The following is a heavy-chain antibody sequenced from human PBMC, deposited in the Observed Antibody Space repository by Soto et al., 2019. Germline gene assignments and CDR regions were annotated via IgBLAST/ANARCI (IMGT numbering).Heavy chain of an antibody. CDR3: LLSARNYHYNHLAF. CDR1: GYNFINYW. J-gene: IGHJ6*02. Sequence: GESLKISCKGSGYNFINYWIACVRQMPGRGLEWMGIISPGDSHAKYSPSLQGQVTISADKPISTAYLQWSSLKASDTAMYYCLLSARNYHYNHLAFWGQGTTVTGSS. CDR2: ISPGDSHA. D-gene: IGHD1-7*01. V-gene: IGHV5-51*04.